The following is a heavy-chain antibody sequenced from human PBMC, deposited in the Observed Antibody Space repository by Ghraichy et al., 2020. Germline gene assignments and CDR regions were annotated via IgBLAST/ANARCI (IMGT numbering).Heavy chain of an antibody. J-gene: IGHJ4*02. CDR1: GYTFSGHP. Sequence: ASVKVSCKASGYTFSGHPMHWVRQAPGQRLEWMGRSNPGSGNTYYSKEFQGRVTISRDTSASTTYMEVSSLRSEDMAVYYCARDSGAGGSFDYWGQGTLVTVSS. D-gene: IGHD1-26*01. CDR3: ARDSGAGGSFDY. V-gene: IGHV1-3*02. CDR2: SNPGSGNT.